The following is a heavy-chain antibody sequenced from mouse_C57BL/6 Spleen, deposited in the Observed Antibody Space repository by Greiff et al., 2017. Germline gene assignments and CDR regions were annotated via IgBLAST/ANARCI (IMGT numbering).Heavy chain of an antibody. D-gene: IGHD1-1*01. Sequence: QVQLQQPGAELVMPGASVKLSCKASGYTFTSYWMHWVKQRPGQGLEWIGEIDPSDSYTNYNQKFKGKATLTVDKSSSTAYMQLSSLTSEDSAVYYCARVYGSSYGFDYWGQGTTLTVSS. CDR2: IDPSDSYT. J-gene: IGHJ2*01. CDR3: ARVYGSSYGFDY. V-gene: IGHV1-69*01. CDR1: GYTFTSYW.